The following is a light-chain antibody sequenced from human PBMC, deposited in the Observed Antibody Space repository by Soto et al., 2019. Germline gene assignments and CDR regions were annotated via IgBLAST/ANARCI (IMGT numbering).Light chain of an antibody. J-gene: IGKJ3*01. CDR2: AAS. V-gene: IGKV1-8*01. CDR3: QQYYSYPFT. Sequence: AIRMTQSPSSLSASTGDRVTITCRASQGISSYLAWYQQKPGKAPKLLIYAASTLQSGVPSRFSGSGSGTDFTLTISCLQSEDLATYYGQQYYSYPFTFGPGTKVDIK. CDR1: QGISSY.